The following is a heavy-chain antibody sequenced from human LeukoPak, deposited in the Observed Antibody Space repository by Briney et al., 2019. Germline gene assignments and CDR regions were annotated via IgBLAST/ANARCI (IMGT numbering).Heavy chain of an antibody. V-gene: IGHV4-39*01. Sequence: PSETLSLTCTVSGGSISSSSCYWGWIRQPPGKGLEWIGSIYYSGSTYYNPSLKSRVTISVDTSKNQFSLKLSSVTAADTAVYYCASPYSGKDDYWGQGTLVTVSS. CDR2: IYYSGST. CDR3: ASPYSGKDDY. D-gene: IGHD1-26*01. CDR1: GGSISSSSCY. J-gene: IGHJ4*02.